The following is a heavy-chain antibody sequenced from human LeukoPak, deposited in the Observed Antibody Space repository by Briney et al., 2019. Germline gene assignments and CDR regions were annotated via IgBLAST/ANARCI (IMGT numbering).Heavy chain of an antibody. CDR2: IYYSGST. J-gene: IGHJ4*02. CDR3: ASTAGIYDSSGYYYPNFDY. V-gene: IGHV4-59*12. Sequence: SETLSLTCTVSGRSISSYYCSWIRQPPGKGLEWIGYIYYSGSTNYNPSLKSRVTISVDTSKNQFSLKLSSVTAADTAVYYCASTAGIYDSSGYYYPNFDYWGQGTLVTVSS. CDR1: GRSISSYY. D-gene: IGHD3-22*01.